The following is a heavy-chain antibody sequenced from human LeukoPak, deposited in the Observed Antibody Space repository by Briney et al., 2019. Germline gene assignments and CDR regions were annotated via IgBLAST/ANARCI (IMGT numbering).Heavy chain of an antibody. CDR1: GYTFTSYG. J-gene: IGHJ3*02. CDR3: ARDQSEWELVLTAFDI. V-gene: IGHV1-18*01. D-gene: IGHD1-26*01. CDR2: ISAYNGNT. Sequence: GASVKVSCKASGYTFTSYGISWVRQAPGQGLEWMGWISAYNGNTNYAQKLQGRVTMTTDTSTSTAYMELRSLRSDDTAVYYCARDQSEWELVLTAFDIWGQGTMVTVSS.